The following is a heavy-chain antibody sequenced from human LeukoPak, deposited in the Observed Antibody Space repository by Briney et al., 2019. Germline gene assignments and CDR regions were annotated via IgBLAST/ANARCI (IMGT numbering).Heavy chain of an antibody. CDR2: INPSGGST. D-gene: IGHD4-23*01. CDR1: GYTITSYY. J-gene: IGHJ4*02. V-gene: IGHV1-46*01. CDR3: ARDFGGNSVSGVVNDY. Sequence: ASVKVSCKASGYTITSYYMHWVRQAPGQGLEWMGIINPSGGSTSYAQKFQGRVTMTRDTSTSTVYMELSSLRSEDTAVYYCARDFGGNSVSGVVNDYWGQGTLVTVSS.